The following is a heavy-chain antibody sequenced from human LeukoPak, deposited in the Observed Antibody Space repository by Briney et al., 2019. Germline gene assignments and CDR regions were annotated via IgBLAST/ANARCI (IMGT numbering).Heavy chain of an antibody. D-gene: IGHD6-13*01. Sequence: PSETLSLTCAVSGGSITSDNWWSWVRQSPGKGLEWIGEIYHSGGTNYNPSLKGRVTISVDKSNNHFSLRLASVTAADTAVYYCAMTFGYSGSWYFFDYWGQGTLVTVPS. V-gene: IGHV4-4*02. J-gene: IGHJ4*01. CDR3: AMTFGYSGSWYFFDY. CDR2: IYHSGGT. CDR1: GGSITSDNW.